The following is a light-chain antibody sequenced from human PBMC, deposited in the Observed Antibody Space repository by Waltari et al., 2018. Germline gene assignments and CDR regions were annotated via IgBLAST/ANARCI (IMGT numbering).Light chain of an antibody. CDR1: NIGSKN. J-gene: IGLJ2*01. Sequence: SYVLTQPPSVSVAPGQTAKITCGGNNIGSKNVHWYQQRPGQAPVLVVHEDSERPSGSPDRFSGSNSRNTATLTVHRVEAGDEADYYCHVWDTSSDSQIFGGGTKLTVL. V-gene: IGLV3-21*02. CDR2: EDS. CDR3: HVWDTSSDSQI.